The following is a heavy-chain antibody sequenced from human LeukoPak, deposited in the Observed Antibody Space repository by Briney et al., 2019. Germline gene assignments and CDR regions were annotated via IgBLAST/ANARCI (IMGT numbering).Heavy chain of an antibody. J-gene: IGHJ6*03. CDR2: IYHSGST. CDR3: ARVIGYYYYYMDV. CDR1: GYSISSGYY. V-gene: IGHV4-38-2*02. Sequence: SETLSLTCTVSGYSISSGYYGGWIRQSPGKGLEWIGSIYHSGSTYYNPSLKSRVIISVDTSKNQFSLKLNSVTAADTALYYCARVIGYYYYYMDVWGKGTTVTVSS.